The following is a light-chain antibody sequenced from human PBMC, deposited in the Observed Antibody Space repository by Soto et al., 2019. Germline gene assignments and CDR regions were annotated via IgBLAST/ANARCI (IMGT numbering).Light chain of an antibody. V-gene: IGKV4-1*01. J-gene: IGKJ2*01. CDR2: WAS. CDR1: YNPIYSSKNKTY. CDR3: QQYYSTPYT. Sequence: DIVMTQSPDSLAVSLGERATINCKSSYNPIYSSKNKTYLAWYQQKPGQPPKLLIYWASTRESGVPARFSGSGSKTDFTLTLSSLQPEDVAVYYCQQYYSTPYTFGQGTKLEIK.